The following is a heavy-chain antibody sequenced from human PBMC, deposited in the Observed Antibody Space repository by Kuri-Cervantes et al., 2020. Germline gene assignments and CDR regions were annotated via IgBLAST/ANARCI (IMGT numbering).Heavy chain of an antibody. D-gene: IGHD3-10*01. CDR1: GFTFSNYW. CDR2: ISGSGGST. V-gene: IGHV3-23*01. J-gene: IGHJ3*02. Sequence: GESLKISCAASGFTFSNYWMHWVRQPPGKGLVWVSAISGSGGSTYYADSVKGRFTISRDNSKNTLYLQMNSLRAEDTAVYYCAKDKGLLWFGKDAFDIWGQGTMVTVSS. CDR3: AKDKGLLWFGKDAFDI.